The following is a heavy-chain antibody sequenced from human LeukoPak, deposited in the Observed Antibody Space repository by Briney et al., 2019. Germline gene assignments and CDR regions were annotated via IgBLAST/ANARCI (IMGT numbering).Heavy chain of an antibody. CDR3: ARAFSCSGGSCYRFFDY. D-gene: IGHD2-15*01. CDR2: IYHSGST. V-gene: IGHV4-38-2*02. J-gene: IGHJ4*02. CDR1: GYSISSGYY. Sequence: SEALSLTCIVSGYSISSGYYWGWIRQPPGKGLEWIGIIYHSGSTYYNPSLKSRVTISVDTSKNQFSLKLNSVTAADTAVYYCARAFSCSGGSCYRFFDYWGQGTLVTVSS.